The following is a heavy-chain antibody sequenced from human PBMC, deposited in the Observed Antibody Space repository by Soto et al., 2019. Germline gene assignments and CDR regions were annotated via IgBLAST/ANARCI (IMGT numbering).Heavy chain of an antibody. D-gene: IGHD4-17*01. J-gene: IGHJ4*02. CDR2: MYYSVNT. CDR1: GASISITDYY. Sequence: PSETLSITCTFSGASISITDYYWGWIRLPPGRGLEWIVSMYYSVNTYYNPSLKSRVTISVDTSKNQFSLMLGSVTAADTAVYYCARRRDHDGAYFDSWGQGTMVTVSS. CDR3: ARRRDHDGAYFDS. V-gene: IGHV4-39*01.